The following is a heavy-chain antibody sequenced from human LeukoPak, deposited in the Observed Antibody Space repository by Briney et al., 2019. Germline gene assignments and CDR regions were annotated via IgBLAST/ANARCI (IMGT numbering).Heavy chain of an antibody. V-gene: IGHV3-7*01. CDR2: IKQDGSEK. CDR3: ARGYGGNLYYFDY. J-gene: IGHJ4*02. D-gene: IGHD4-23*01. CDR1: GFTFSSYW. Sequence: GGSLRLSCAASGFTFSSYWMSWVRQAPGKGLEWVANIKQDGSEKYYVDSVKGRFTISRDNAKSSLYLQMNSLRAEDTAVYYCARGYGGNLYYFDYWGQGTLVTVSS.